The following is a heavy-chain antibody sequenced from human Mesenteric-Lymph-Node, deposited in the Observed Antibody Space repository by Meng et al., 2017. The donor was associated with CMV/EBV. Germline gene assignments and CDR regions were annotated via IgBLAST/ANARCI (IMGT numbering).Heavy chain of an antibody. CDR1: GDSFSSGGYY. CDR3: ARGSYSWNYFDF. Sequence: CTVSGDSFSSGGYYWGWIRQHPGKGLEWIGYVYYSGGSLYNPSLTSRVTISVDTSKDQFSLKLSSVTAADTAFYYCARGSYSWNYFDFWGQGALVTVSS. J-gene: IGHJ4*02. D-gene: IGHD2-21*01. CDR2: VYYSGGS. V-gene: IGHV4-31*03.